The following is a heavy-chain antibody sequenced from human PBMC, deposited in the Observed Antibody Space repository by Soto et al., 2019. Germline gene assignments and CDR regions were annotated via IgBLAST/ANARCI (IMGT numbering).Heavy chain of an antibody. J-gene: IGHJ6*02. Sequence: QVQLQQSGPGLVKPSQTLSLTCAISGDSVSINSAAWNWIRQSPSRGLEWLGRTYYRSKWYNDYAVTEKRRITISSYTSKNPFSRQLNSVTPEDTAVYYCAREEVGFGELPRSLYYCSYGMDVWGQGTTVTVSS. CDR1: GDSVSINSAA. D-gene: IGHD3-10*01. CDR3: AREEVGFGELPRSLYYCSYGMDV. V-gene: IGHV6-1*01. CDR2: TYYRSKWYN.